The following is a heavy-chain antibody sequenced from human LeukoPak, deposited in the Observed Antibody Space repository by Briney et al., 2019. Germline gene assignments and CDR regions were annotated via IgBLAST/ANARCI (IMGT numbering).Heavy chain of an antibody. D-gene: IGHD4-17*01. CDR3: ARDYYGDYYFDS. V-gene: IGHV3-21*01. J-gene: IGHJ4*02. CDR1: GFTFTSYS. Sequence: GGSLRPSCAASGFTFTSYSMNWVRQAPGKGLEWVSSISRSSRYIYYADSVKGRFTISRDNAKNSLYLQMNRLRAEDTAVYYCARDYYGDYYFDSWGQGTLVTVSS. CDR2: ISRSSRYI.